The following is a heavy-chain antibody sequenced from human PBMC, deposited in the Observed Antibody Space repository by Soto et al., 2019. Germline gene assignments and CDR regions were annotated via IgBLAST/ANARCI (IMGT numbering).Heavy chain of an antibody. Sequence: QVPLVESGGGVVQPGRSLRLSCAASGFTFSSYGMHWVRQAPGKGLEWVALMWYDGSNKYYADSVKGRFTIARDNSKNTLYLQMNSLRAEETAVYYCARDAYLGSGSYAYWGQGPLVTVSS. D-gene: IGHD3-10*01. J-gene: IGHJ4*02. CDR3: ARDAYLGSGSYAY. V-gene: IGHV3-33*01. CDR1: GFTFSSYG. CDR2: MWYDGSNK.